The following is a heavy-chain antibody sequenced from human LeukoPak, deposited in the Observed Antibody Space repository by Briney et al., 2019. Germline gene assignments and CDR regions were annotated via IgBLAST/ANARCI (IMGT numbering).Heavy chain of an antibody. J-gene: IGHJ4*02. D-gene: IGHD3-16*02. CDR1: GFTFSNAW. Sequence: SGGSLRLSCAASGFTFSNAWMSCVRQAPGKGLEWVGRIKSKTDGGTTDYAAPVKGRFTITRDDSKNTLYLQMNSLKTEDTAVYYCTTDDYVWGSYRLFDYWGQGTLVTVSS. CDR2: IKSKTDGGTT. CDR3: TTDDYVWGSYRLFDY. V-gene: IGHV3-15*01.